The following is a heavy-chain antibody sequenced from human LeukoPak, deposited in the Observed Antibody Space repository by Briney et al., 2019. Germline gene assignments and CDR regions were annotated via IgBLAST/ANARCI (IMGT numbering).Heavy chain of an antibody. D-gene: IGHD6-19*01. CDR1: GFTFRSQN. CDR3: VKNGWLNY. Sequence: GGSLRLSCAASGFTFRSQNMNWPRQPPGKGLEWVAYISTSVDSTKYADSVEGRFTISRDNAENSLYLLMNSLRVEDTVVYYCVKNGWLNYWGQGILVTVSS. V-gene: IGHV3-21*06. CDR2: ISTSVDST. J-gene: IGHJ4*02.